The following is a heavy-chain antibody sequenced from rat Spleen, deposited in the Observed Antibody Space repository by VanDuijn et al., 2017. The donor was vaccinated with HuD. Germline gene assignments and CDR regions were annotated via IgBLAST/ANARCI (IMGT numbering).Heavy chain of an antibody. CDR3: ARRHYGYTDYFDY. D-gene: IGHD1-9*01. V-gene: IGHV5-29*01. Sequence: EVQLVETGGGLVQPGRSLKLSCAASNFTFSEYGVAWVRQAPTTGLEWVATISYGDRSGHSGTYYRDSVRGRFTISRDDAKSTLSLQMDSLRSEDTATYYCARRHYGYTDYFDYWGQGVMVTVSS. CDR2: ISYGDRSGHSGT. J-gene: IGHJ2*01. CDR1: NFTFSEYG.